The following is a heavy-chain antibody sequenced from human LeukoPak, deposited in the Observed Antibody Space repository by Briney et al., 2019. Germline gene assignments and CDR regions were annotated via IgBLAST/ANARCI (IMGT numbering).Heavy chain of an antibody. J-gene: IGHJ5*02. V-gene: IGHV3-23*01. CDR1: GFTFSSYA. Sequence: PGGTLRLSCAASGFTFSSYAMSWVRQAPGKGLEWVSDISGSGASTYYADSVKGRFTISRDNSKNTLYLQMNSLRAEDTAVYYCAKKYNTGLDPWGQGTLVTVSS. CDR3: AKKYNTGLDP. D-gene: IGHD1-14*01. CDR2: ISGSGAST.